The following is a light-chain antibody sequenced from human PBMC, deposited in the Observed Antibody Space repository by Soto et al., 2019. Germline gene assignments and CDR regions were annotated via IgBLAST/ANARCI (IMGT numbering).Light chain of an antibody. Sequence: QSALTQPRSVSGSPGQSVTISRTGTSSDVGGYNYVSWYQQHPGKAPKFMIYDVSKRPSGVPDRFSGSKSGNTASLTISGLQAEDEADYYCCSHAGSYTRVFGTGTKVTVL. CDR1: SSDVGGYNY. V-gene: IGLV2-11*01. J-gene: IGLJ1*01. CDR3: CSHAGSYTRV. CDR2: DVS.